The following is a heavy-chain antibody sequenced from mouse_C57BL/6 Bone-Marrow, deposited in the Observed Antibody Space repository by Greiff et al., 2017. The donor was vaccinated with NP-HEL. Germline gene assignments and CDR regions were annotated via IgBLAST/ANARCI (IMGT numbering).Heavy chain of an antibody. J-gene: IGHJ2*01. Sequence: QVQLQQPGAELVKPGASVKLSCKASGYTFTSYWMHWVKQRPGRGLEWIGRIDPNSGGTTYNEKFKSKATLTVDKPSSTAYMQLSSLTAEDSAVYYCARRSGSSPYYFDYWGQGTTLTVSS. D-gene: IGHD1-1*01. CDR3: ARRSGSSPYYFDY. CDR2: IDPNSGGT. CDR1: GYTFTSYW. V-gene: IGHV1-72*01.